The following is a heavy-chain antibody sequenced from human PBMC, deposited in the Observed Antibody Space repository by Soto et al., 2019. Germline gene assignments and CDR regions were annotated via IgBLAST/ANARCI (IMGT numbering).Heavy chain of an antibody. V-gene: IGHV1-3*01. CDR2: INAGNGNT. J-gene: IGHJ6*02. CDR1: GYTFTSYA. Sequence: ASVKVSCKASGYTFTSYAMHWVRQAPGQRLEWMGWINAGNGNTKYSQKFQGRVTITADESTSTAYMELSSLRSEDTAVYYCARSRRDLNYYYGMDVWGQGTTVTVSS. CDR3: ARSRRDLNYYYGMDV.